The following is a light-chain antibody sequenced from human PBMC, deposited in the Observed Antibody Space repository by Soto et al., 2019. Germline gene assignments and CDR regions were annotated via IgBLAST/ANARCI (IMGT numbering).Light chain of an antibody. CDR1: QTISSW. J-gene: IGKJ1*01. V-gene: IGKV1-5*03. CDR3: QHYNSYSEA. Sequence: DIPITQSPSTLSGSVGDRVTITCRASQTISSWLAWYQQKPGKAPKLLIYKASTLKSGVPSRFSGSGSGTEFTLTISSLQPDDFATYYCQHYNSYSEAVGQGTKVDIK. CDR2: KAS.